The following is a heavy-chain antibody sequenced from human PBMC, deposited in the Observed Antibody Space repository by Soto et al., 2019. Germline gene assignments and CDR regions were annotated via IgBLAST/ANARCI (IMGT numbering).Heavy chain of an antibody. CDR3: AREGQLGY. V-gene: IGHV1-18*01. CDR2: ISGYNGNT. J-gene: IGHJ4*02. Sequence: GASVTVCCKASGHTITNYGCSWVRQAPGQGLERMGWISGYNGNTNYAERLQGRVTMTTDTATSTAYMELKSLRYDDTAVYSCAREGQLGYWGQGTPVTVS. D-gene: IGHD6-6*01. CDR1: GHTITNYG.